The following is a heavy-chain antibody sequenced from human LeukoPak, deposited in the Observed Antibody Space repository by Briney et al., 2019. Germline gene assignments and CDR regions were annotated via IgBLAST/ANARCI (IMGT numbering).Heavy chain of an antibody. Sequence: PSETLSLTCTVSGGSISSSSHYWGWIRQPPGKGLEWIGSIYYSGSTYYNPSLKSRVTISVDTSKNQFSLKLSSVTAADTAVYYCAREYSSPRGNWFDPWGQGTLVTVSS. CDR3: AREYSSPRGNWFDP. CDR1: GGSISSSSHY. CDR2: IYYSGST. J-gene: IGHJ5*02. D-gene: IGHD6-13*01. V-gene: IGHV4-39*07.